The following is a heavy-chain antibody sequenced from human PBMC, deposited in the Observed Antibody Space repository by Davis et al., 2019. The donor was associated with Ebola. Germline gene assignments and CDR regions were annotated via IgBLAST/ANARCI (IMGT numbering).Heavy chain of an antibody. Sequence: SVKVSCKASGFSFTSSAMQWVRQARGQRLEWIGWIVVGSGNTNYAQKFQERVTITRDMSTSTAYMELSSLRSEDTAVYYCAADTIAAAGTLGAFDIWGQGTMVTVSS. D-gene: IGHD6-13*01. CDR3: AADTIAAAGTLGAFDI. CDR2: IVVGSGNT. V-gene: IGHV1-58*02. J-gene: IGHJ3*02. CDR1: GFSFTSSA.